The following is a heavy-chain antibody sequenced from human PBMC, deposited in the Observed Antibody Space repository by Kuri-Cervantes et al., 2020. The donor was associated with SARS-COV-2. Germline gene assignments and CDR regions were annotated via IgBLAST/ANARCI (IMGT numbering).Heavy chain of an antibody. V-gene: IGHV3-33*08. J-gene: IGHJ2*01. CDR3: ARGSFASSSWQDWYFDL. CDR2: IWYDGSNK. CDR1: GFIFSSYG. D-gene: IGHD6-13*01. Sequence: GESLKISCAASGFIFSSYGMHWVRQAPGKGLEWVAVIWYDGSNKYYADSVKGRFTISRDNSKNTLYLQMNSLRAEDTAVYYCARGSFASSSWQDWYFDLWGRGTLVTVSS.